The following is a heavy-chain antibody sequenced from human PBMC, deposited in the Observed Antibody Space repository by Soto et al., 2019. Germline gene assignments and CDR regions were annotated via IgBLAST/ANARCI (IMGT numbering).Heavy chain of an antibody. CDR2: IYAGGNT. CDR3: ARVTTFYDILTSSYALNYFDY. Sequence: PGGSLRLSCAASGFSVTSNYMTWVRQAPGKGLECVSVIYAGGNTYYPDSVKGRFTISSDNSKNTLFLQMNNLRAEDTAVYYCARVTTFYDILTSSYALNYFDYWGQGTRATVPS. CDR1: GFSVTSNY. J-gene: IGHJ4*02. V-gene: IGHV3-53*01. D-gene: IGHD3-9*01.